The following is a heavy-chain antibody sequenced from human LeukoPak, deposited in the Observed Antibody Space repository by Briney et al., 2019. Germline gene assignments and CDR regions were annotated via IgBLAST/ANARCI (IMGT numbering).Heavy chain of an antibody. CDR3: ARDIAAAGTDYYGMDA. J-gene: IGHJ6*02. CDR2: ISSSSSYI. V-gene: IGHV3-21*01. Sequence: GGSLRLSCAASGFTFRSYTMNWVRQAPGKGLEWVSSISSSSSYIYCADSMKGRFTISRDNAKNSLYLQMNSLRAEDTAVYYCARDIAAAGTDYYGMDAWGQGTTVTVSS. CDR1: GFTFRSYT. D-gene: IGHD6-13*01.